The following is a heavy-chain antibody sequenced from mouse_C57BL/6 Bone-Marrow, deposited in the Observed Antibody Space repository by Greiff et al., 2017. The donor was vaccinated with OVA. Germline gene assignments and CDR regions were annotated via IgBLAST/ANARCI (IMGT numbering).Heavy chain of an antibody. D-gene: IGHD1-1*01. V-gene: IGHV1-22*01. CDR2: INPNNGGT. J-gene: IGHJ4*01. CDR1: GYTFTDYN. Sequence: VQLQQSGPELVKPGASVKMSCKASGYTFTDYNMHWVKQSHGKSLEWIGYINPNNGGTSYNQKFKGKATLTVNKSSSTAYMELRSLTSEDSAVYYCARGITTVVASPYAMDYWGQGTSVTVSS. CDR3: ARGITTVVASPYAMDY.